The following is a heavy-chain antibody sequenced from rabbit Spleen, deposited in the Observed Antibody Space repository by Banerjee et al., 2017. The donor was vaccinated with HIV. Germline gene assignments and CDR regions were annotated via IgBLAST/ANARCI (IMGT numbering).Heavy chain of an antibody. V-gene: IGHV1S40*01. J-gene: IGHJ3*01. D-gene: IGHD4-1*01. CDR2: IYGGSGAST. CDR1: GFSFSSSYW. Sequence: QSLEESGGDLVKPGASLTLTCTASGFSFSSSYWLCWVRQAPGKGLEWIACIYGGSGASTYYASWAKGRLTISKTSSTTVTLQMTSLTAADTATYFCARDLYDSGGLWGQGTLVTVS. CDR3: ARDLYDSGGL.